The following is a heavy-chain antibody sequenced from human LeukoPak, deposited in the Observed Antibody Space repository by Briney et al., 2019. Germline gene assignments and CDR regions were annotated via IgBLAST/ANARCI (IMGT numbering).Heavy chain of an antibody. D-gene: IGHD1-26*01. Sequence: GGSVRLSCAASGFTYNEFDVHWVRQAPGQGLEWVALIWYDGSNKYYADSVKGRFTISRDNSKNTVYLQMNSLRVEDTAIYYCARDRPTGRCYSIDDWGEGYLATVSS. CDR2: IWYDGSNK. J-gene: IGHJ4*02. CDR1: GFTYNEFD. V-gene: IGHV3-33*01. CDR3: ARDRPTGRCYSIDD.